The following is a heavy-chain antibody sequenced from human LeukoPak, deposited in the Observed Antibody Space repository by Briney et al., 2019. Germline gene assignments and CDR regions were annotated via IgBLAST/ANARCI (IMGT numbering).Heavy chain of an antibody. Sequence: PGGSLRLSCAASGFTFSGSAIHWVRQAFGKGLEWVGRIRREGKNYATAYAASVKGRFTISRDDSQNTAYLQMNSLETEDTAVYYCTRLGAAPGYAFDIWGQGTMVTVSS. V-gene: IGHV3-73*01. J-gene: IGHJ3*02. CDR3: TRLGAAPGYAFDI. D-gene: IGHD6-6*01. CDR2: IRREGKNYAT. CDR1: GFTFSGSA.